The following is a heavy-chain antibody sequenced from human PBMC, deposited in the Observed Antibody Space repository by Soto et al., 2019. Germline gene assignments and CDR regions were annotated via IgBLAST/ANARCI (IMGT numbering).Heavy chain of an antibody. V-gene: IGHV3-48*02. CDR2: ISSSSSTI. CDR1: GFTFSSYS. Sequence: EVQLVESGGGLVQPGGSLRLSCAASGFTFSSYSMNWVRQAPGKGLEWVSYISSSSSTIYYADSVKGRFTISRDNAKNSLDLQMNTLRDEDTAVYYCASDLAALNWFDPWGQGTLVTVSS. J-gene: IGHJ5*02. CDR3: ASDLAALNWFDP.